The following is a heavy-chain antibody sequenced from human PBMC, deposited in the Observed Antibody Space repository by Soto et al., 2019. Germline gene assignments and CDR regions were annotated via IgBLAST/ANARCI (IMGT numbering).Heavy chain of an antibody. V-gene: IGHV4-59*08. D-gene: IGHD3-16*01. CDR2: IYYSGST. CDR3: ARLGPQFGYFDY. J-gene: IGHJ4*02. Sequence: SETLSLTCTVSGGSISSYYWSWIRQPPGKGLEWIGYIYYSGSTNYNPSLKSRVTISVDTSKNQFSLKLSSVTAADTAVYYCARLGPQFGYFDYWGQGTLVTVSS. CDR1: GGSISSYY.